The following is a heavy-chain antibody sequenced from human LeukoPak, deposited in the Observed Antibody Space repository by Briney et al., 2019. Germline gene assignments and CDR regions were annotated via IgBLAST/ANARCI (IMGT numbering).Heavy chain of an antibody. CDR2: INTDGSST. Sequence: PGGSLRLSCAASGFTFSSYWMHWVRQAPGKGLVWVSRINTDGSSTNYADSVKGRFTISRDNSKNTLYLQMNSLRAEDTAVYYCAKGTEAVPDYFDYWGQGTLVTVSS. D-gene: IGHD1/OR15-1a*01. CDR1: GFTFSSYW. V-gene: IGHV3-74*01. CDR3: AKGTEAVPDYFDY. J-gene: IGHJ4*02.